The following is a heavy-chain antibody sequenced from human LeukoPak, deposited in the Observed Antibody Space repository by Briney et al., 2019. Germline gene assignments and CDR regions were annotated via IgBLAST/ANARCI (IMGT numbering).Heavy chain of an antibody. J-gene: IGHJ4*02. Sequence: GGSLRLSCAASGFTFSSYALTWVRQAPGKGLEWVSGISGSGGDTYFADSVKGRFTISRDNSKNTLYLQMSSLRAEDTAVYYCATLHPERDYWGRGTLVTVSS. D-gene: IGHD1-14*01. CDR3: ATLHPERDY. CDR2: ISGSGGDT. CDR1: GFTFSSYA. V-gene: IGHV3-23*01.